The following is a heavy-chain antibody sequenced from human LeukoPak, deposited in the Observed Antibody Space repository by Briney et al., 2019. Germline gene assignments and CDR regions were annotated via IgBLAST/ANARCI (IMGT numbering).Heavy chain of an antibody. J-gene: IGHJ3*02. Sequence: PSETLSLTCTVSGGSISSYYWSWIRQPPGMGLEWIGYIYYSGSTSYNPSLKSRVTISVDTSKKQFSLKLSSVTAADTAFYYCARYIVSYPHDAFDIWGQGTMVTVSS. CDR3: ARYIVSYPHDAFDI. D-gene: IGHD1-26*01. CDR1: GGSISSYY. CDR2: IYYSGST. V-gene: IGHV4-59*01.